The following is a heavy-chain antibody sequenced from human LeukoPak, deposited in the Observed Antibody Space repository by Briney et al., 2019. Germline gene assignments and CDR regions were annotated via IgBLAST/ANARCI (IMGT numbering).Heavy chain of an antibody. CDR3: SRGSYDILTGYSTLGEF. V-gene: IGHV4-39*01. D-gene: IGHD3-9*01. Sequence: SETLSLTCTVSGGSISSSSYYWGWIRQPPGKGLEWIGSIYYSGSTYYNPSLKSRITILLDTSKNQISLKLSSVTAADTAVYYCSRGSYDILTGYSTLGEFWGQGTLVTVSS. J-gene: IGHJ4*02. CDR1: GGSISSSSYY. CDR2: IYYSGST.